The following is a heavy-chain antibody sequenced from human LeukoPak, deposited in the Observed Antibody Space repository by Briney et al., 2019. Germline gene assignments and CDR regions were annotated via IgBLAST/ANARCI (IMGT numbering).Heavy chain of an antibody. V-gene: IGHV4-39*01. Sequence: SETLSLTCTVSGGSISSSSYYWGWIRQPPGKGLEWIGSIYYSGSTYYNPSLKSRVTISVDTSKNQFSLKLSSVTAADTAVYYCARPHGPGIAVAEQKFDAFDIWGQGTMVTVSS. CDR2: IYYSGST. J-gene: IGHJ3*02. CDR1: GGSISSSSYY. D-gene: IGHD6-19*01. CDR3: ARPHGPGIAVAEQKFDAFDI.